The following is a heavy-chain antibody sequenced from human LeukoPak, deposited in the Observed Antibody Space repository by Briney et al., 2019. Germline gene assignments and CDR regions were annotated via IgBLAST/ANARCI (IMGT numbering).Heavy chain of an antibody. D-gene: IGHD3-22*01. CDR3: ARESYDSSGYYDY. J-gene: IGHJ4*02. Sequence: GGSLRLSCAASGFHFSTYGMNWIRQAPGKGLEWISYINTGSTTIHHADSVKGRFTVSRDNTRNTLFLQMNSLRAEDTALYYCARESYDSSGYYDYWGQGTLVTVSS. CDR1: GFHFSTYG. CDR2: INTGSTTI. V-gene: IGHV3-48*01.